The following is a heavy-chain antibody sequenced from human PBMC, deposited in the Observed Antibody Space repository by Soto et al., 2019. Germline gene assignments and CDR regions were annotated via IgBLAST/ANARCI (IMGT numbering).Heavy chain of an antibody. Sequence: GGSLRLSCAASGFTFSSYAMHWVRQAPGKGLEWVAVISYDGSNKYYADSVKGRFTISRDNSKNTLYLQMNSLRAEDTAVYYCARGHGGMVGAHSYYYYGMDVWGQGTTVTVSS. CDR1: GFTFSSYA. CDR2: ISYDGSNK. J-gene: IGHJ6*02. D-gene: IGHD1-26*01. V-gene: IGHV3-30-3*01. CDR3: ARGHGGMVGAHSYYYYGMDV.